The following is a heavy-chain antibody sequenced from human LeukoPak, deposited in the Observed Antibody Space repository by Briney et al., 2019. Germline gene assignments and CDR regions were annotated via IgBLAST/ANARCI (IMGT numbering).Heavy chain of an antibody. D-gene: IGHD6-19*01. CDR2: IYGAGST. Sequence: GGSLRLSCAASGFTVSSTYMSWARQAPGKGLEWVSVIYGAGSTNYADSVKGRFTISRDNSKNTLSLQMNSLRAEDTAVYYCARGPGWNYFDYWGQGTLVTVSS. V-gene: IGHV3-53*01. CDR3: ARGPGWNYFDY. CDR1: GFTVSSTY. J-gene: IGHJ4*02.